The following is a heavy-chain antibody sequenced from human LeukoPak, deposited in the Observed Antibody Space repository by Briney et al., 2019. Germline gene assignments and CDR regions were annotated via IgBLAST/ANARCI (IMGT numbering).Heavy chain of an antibody. CDR2: INHSGST. V-gene: IGHV4-34*01. CDR1: GESFSGFY. J-gene: IGHJ1*01. D-gene: IGHD6-6*01. CDR3: ARGGAARLHFQN. Sequence: RASETLSLTCAVYGESFSGFYWSWIRQPPGKGLEWIGEINHSGSTNYNPSLQSRVTISVDTSKNQFSLNLNSVTAADTAVYYCARGGAARLHFQNWGQGTLVTVSS.